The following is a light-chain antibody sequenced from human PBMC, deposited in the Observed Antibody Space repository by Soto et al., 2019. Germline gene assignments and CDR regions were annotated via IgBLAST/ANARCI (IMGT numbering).Light chain of an antibody. V-gene: IGKV1-5*01. CDR3: QQYNNYSPWT. Sequence: DIQMTQSPSTLSASVGDRVTITCRASQSVTNWLAWYQQKPGMAPKLLIYDASHLETGGPSRFSGSGSGTEFTLTISSLQPDDFATYYCQQYNNYSPWTFGQGTKVEIK. CDR2: DAS. J-gene: IGKJ1*01. CDR1: QSVTNW.